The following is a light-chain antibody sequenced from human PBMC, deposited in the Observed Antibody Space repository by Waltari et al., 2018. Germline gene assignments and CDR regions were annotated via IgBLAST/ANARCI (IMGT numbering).Light chain of an antibody. CDR1: SSNIGSNV. CDR3: AAWDDSLNGHWV. J-gene: IGLJ3*02. CDR2: RRD. V-gene: IGLV1-44*01. Sequence: QSVLTQPPSASGTPGQRVTISCSGGSSNIGSNVVNWYQQLPGKAPKLPIYRRDQRPSGVPDRCSGSKSGTSASLAISGLQAEDEADYYCAAWDDSLNGHWVFGGGTKVTVL.